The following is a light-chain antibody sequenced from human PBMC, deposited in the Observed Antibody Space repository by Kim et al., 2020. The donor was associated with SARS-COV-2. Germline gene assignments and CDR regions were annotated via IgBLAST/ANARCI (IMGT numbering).Light chain of an antibody. CDR2: EVT. CDR1: SGDVGAYDY. CDR3: CSYAGSDTLI. J-gene: IGLJ2*01. Sequence: GQSVTISCTGASGDVGAYDYVSWYQQYPGKAPILILDEVTRRPSGVPDRFSGSKSGNTASLTVSGLQAEDEADYYCCSYAGSDTLIFGGGTQLTVL. V-gene: IGLV2-11*03.